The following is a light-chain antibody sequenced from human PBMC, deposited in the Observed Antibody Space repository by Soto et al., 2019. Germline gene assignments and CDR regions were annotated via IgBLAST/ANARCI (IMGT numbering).Light chain of an antibody. CDR1: SSNIGAGYD. Sequence: QSVLPQPPSVSGAPGQRVTISCTGSSSNIGAGYDVPWYQQRPGTAPKLLIFGNINRPSGVPDRFSGSKSGTSASLAITGLQAEDEGDYYCQSYDSTLSARYVFGTGTKVTVL. V-gene: IGLV1-40*01. CDR2: GNI. CDR3: QSYDSTLSARYV. J-gene: IGLJ1*01.